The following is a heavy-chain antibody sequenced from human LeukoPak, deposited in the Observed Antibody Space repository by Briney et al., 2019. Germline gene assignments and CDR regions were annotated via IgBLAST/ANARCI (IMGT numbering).Heavy chain of an antibody. CDR3: AKEAHLRYFDWSGP. CDR1: GFTFSSYA. D-gene: IGHD3-9*01. CDR2: ISYDGSNK. Sequence: PGGSLRLSCAASGFTFSSYAMHWVRQAPGKGLEWVAVISYDGSNKYYADSVKGRFTISRDNSKNTLYLQMNSLRAEDTAVYYCAKEAHLRYFDWSGPWGQGTMVTVSS. V-gene: IGHV3-30*04. J-gene: IGHJ3*01.